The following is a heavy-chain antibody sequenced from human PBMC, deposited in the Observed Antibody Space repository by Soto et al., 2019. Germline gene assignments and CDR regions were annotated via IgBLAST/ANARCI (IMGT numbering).Heavy chain of an antibody. CDR3: ARDLDTATYFDY. Sequence: QVQLQESGPGLVKPSQSLSLTCTVSGGSISSGNYCWSWIRQPPGKGLEWIGFIHYSGSSYYNPSLKSRVTISVDTSKNQFSLKLDSVTAADTAVYYCARDLDTATYFDYWGRGTLVTVSS. D-gene: IGHD5-18*01. V-gene: IGHV4-30-4*01. CDR2: IHYSGSS. J-gene: IGHJ4*01. CDR1: GGSISSGNYC.